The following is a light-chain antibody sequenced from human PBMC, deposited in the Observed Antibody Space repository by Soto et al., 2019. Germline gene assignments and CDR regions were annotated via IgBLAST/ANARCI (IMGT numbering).Light chain of an antibody. J-gene: IGKJ5*01. Sequence: EIVLTQSPVILSLSPGERATLSCRASQSVSTYLAWYQQKPGQAPRLLIYDAANRATGIPARFSGSGSGTDFTLTISSLEPEDFAVYYCQQRRNWQVTFGQGTRLEI. CDR3: QQRRNWQVT. V-gene: IGKV3-11*01. CDR1: QSVSTY. CDR2: DAA.